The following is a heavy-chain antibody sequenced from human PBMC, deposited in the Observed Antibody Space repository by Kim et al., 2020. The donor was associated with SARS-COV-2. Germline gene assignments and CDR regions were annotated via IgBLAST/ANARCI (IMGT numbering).Heavy chain of an antibody. CDR1: GGSISSSSYY. Sequence: SETLSLTCTVSGGSISSSSYYWGWIRQPPGKGLEWIGSIYYSGSTYYNPSLKSRVTISVDTSKNQFSLKLSSVTAADTAVYYCARQNLVRGVMIQNWFDPWGQGTLVTVSS. D-gene: IGHD3-10*01. CDR3: ARQNLVRGVMIQNWFDP. J-gene: IGHJ5*02. CDR2: IYYSGST. V-gene: IGHV4-39*01.